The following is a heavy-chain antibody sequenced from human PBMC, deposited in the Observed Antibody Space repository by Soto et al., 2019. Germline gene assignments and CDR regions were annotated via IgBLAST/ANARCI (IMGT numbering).Heavy chain of an antibody. V-gene: IGHV3-23*01. Sequence: LRLSCAASGFTFSSYAMSWVRQAPGKGLEWVSAISGSGGSTYYADSVKGRFTISRDNSKNTLYLQMNSLRAEDTAVYYCAKDTLYSYGKGGERGYLDYWGQGTLVTVSS. CDR2: ISGSGGST. CDR1: GFTFSSYA. J-gene: IGHJ4*02. CDR3: AKDTLYSYGKGGERGYLDY. D-gene: IGHD5-18*01.